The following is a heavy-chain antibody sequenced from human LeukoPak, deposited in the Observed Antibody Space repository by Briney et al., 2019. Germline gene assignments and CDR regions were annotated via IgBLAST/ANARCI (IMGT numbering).Heavy chain of an antibody. D-gene: IGHD2-21*02. CDR2: ISWNSGSI. CDR1: GFTFDDYA. Sequence: GGSLRLSCAASGFTFDDYAMHWVRQAPGKGLEWVSGISWNSGSIGYADSVKGRFTISRDNSKNTLYLQMNSLRAEDTAVYYCAKDHVPVAYCGGDCYSDYFDYWGQGTLVTVSS. J-gene: IGHJ4*02. V-gene: IGHV3-9*01. CDR3: AKDHVPVAYCGGDCYSDYFDY.